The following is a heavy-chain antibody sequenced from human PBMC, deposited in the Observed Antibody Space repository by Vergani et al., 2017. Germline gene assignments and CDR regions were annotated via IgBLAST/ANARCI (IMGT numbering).Heavy chain of an antibody. D-gene: IGHD6-13*01. J-gene: IGHJ6*02. CDR2: IGSSGSTI. Sequence: EVQLVESGGGLVQPGGSLRLPCAASGFTFSSYEMNWVRQAPGKGLEWVSYIGSSGSTIYYADSVKGRFTISRDNAKNSLYLQMNSLRAEDTAVYYCARDSSSWPYYYYGMDVWGQGTTVTVSS. CDR1: GFTFSSYE. CDR3: ARDSSSWPYYYYGMDV. V-gene: IGHV3-48*03.